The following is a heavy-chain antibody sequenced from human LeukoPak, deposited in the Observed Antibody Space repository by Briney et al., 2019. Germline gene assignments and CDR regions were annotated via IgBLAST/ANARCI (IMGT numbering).Heavy chain of an antibody. V-gene: IGHV5-10-1*01. J-gene: IGHJ5*02. D-gene: IGHD3-10*01. Sequence: GESLKISCQGSGYSFSSYWITWVRQMPGKGLEWMGRIDLSDSYTSYSPPFQGHVTISADKSISTAFLEWSSLRASDTAIYYCARHYPPXNWLDPWGQGXLXTVSS. CDR3: ARHYPPXNWLDP. CDR2: IDLSDSYT. CDR1: GYSFSSYW.